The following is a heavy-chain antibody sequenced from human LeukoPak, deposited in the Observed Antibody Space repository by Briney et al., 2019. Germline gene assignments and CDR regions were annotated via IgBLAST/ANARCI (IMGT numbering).Heavy chain of an antibody. CDR1: GFTFSHYS. CDR2: ISSSSSYI. D-gene: IGHD3-22*01. J-gene: IGHJ3*02. CDR3: ARGGYYDRDAFDI. Sequence: PGGSLRLSCAASGFTFSHYSMNWVRQAPGKGLEWVSSISSSSSYIYYADSVKGRFTISRDNAKNSLYLQMNSLRAEDTAVYYCARGGYYDRDAFDIWGQGTMVTVSS. V-gene: IGHV3-21*01.